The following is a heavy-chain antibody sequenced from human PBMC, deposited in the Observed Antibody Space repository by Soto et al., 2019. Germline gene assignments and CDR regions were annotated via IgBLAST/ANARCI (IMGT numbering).Heavy chain of an antibody. Sequence: EVQLLESGGGLVQPGWSLRLSCAASGFTFNNYAMTWVRQAPGKGLEWVSAISGGGDTTSYADSVKGRFTVSRDGSKTTLYLQMSSLRAEDTALYYCAKGRGGSGSLNPRVDFCGQGTLISVSS. V-gene: IGHV3-23*01. J-gene: IGHJ4*02. D-gene: IGHD3-10*01. CDR2: ISGGGDTT. CDR1: GFTFNNYA. CDR3: AKGRGGSGSLNPRVDF.